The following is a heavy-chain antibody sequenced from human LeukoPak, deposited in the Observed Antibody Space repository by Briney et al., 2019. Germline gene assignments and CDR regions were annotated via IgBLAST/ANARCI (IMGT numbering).Heavy chain of an antibody. Sequence: PGGSLRLSCAASGFTFSSYAMSWVRQAPGKGLEWVSAISGSGGSTYYADSVKGRFTISRDNSKNTLYLQMNSLRAEDTAVYYCAKDSPHYGDNPTPAYFDYWGQGTLVSVSS. CDR3: AKDSPHYGDNPTPAYFDY. V-gene: IGHV3-23*01. D-gene: IGHD4-23*01. J-gene: IGHJ4*02. CDR2: ISGSGGST. CDR1: GFTFSSYA.